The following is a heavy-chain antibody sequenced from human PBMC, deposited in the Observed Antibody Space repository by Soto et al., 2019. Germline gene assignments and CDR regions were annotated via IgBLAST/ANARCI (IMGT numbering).Heavy chain of an antibody. D-gene: IGHD2-2*01. J-gene: IGHJ4*01. CDR1: GGSISNGSDS. CDR2: IYYSGST. V-gene: IGHV4-30-2*01. CDR3: ACVPDD. Sequence: PSETLSLTCAVSGGSISNGSDSWSWIRQQPGKGLEWIGYIYYSGSTYYNPSLQSRVTISVDRSKNQFSLKLSSVTVADTAVYFCACVPDDWGPRNLVSVS.